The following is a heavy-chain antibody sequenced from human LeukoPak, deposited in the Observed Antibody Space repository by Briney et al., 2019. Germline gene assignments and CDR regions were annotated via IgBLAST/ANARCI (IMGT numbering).Heavy chain of an antibody. Sequence: GASVKVSCKASGGTFSSYAVSWVRQAPGQGHEWMGGIIPIFGTANYAQKFQGRVTITADESTSTAYMELSSLRSEDTAVYYCARDNGNDYGDYYFDYWGQGTLVTVSS. V-gene: IGHV1-69*13. CDR3: ARDNGNDYGDYYFDY. CDR2: IIPIFGTA. D-gene: IGHD4-17*01. CDR1: GGTFSSYA. J-gene: IGHJ4*02.